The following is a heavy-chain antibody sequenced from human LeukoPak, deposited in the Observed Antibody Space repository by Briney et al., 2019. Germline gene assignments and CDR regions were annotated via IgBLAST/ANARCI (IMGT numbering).Heavy chain of an antibody. CDR3: ATKHTVLFDY. J-gene: IGHJ4*02. CDR2: ISGGGSTT. D-gene: IGHD4-17*01. CDR1: GFTFSNYA. Sequence: GGSLRLSCAASGFTFSNYAMSWVRQAPGKGLEWVSAISGGGSTTYYSDSVKGRFTISRDNSKNTLYLQINSLRAEDTAVYYCATKHTVLFDYWRQGTLVSVSS. V-gene: IGHV3-23*01.